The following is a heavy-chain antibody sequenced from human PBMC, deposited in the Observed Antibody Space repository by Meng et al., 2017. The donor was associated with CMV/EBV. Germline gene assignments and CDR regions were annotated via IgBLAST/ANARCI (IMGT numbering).Heavy chain of an antibody. CDR1: SYA. Sequence: SYASSWLRQAPGQGLEWMGVIIPIFGTANSAQKFQARVTITADDSTSTAYMELSSLRSEDTAVYYCARDRGIVVVPAAGHLYGMDVWGQGTTVTVSS. J-gene: IGHJ6*02. V-gene: IGHV1-69*01. D-gene: IGHD2-2*01. CDR2: IIPIFGTA. CDR3: ARDRGIVVVPAAGHLYGMDV.